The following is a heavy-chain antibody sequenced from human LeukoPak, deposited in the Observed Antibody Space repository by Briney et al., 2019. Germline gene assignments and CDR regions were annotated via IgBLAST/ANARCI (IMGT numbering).Heavy chain of an antibody. CDR1: GGTFSSYA. D-gene: IGHD2-2*02. J-gene: IGHJ3*02. V-gene: IGHV1-69*04. Sequence: SVKVSCKASGGTFSSYAISWVRQAPGQGLEWMGRIIPILGIANYAQKFQGRVTITADKSTSTAYMELSSLRSEDTAVYYCARGNCTSTSCYIVDAFDIWGQGTMVTVSS. CDR2: IIPILGIA. CDR3: ARGNCTSTSCYIVDAFDI.